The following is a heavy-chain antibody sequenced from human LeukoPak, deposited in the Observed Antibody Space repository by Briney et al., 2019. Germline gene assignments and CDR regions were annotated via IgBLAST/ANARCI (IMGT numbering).Heavy chain of an antibody. D-gene: IGHD1-1*01. J-gene: IGHJ4*02. CDR1: GGSISSGGYY. CDR3: ARGGSTGTTR. Sequence: SQTLSLTCTVSGGSISSGGYYWSWIRQHPGKGLEWIGYIYYSGSTYYNPSLKSRVTISVGTSKNQFSLKLSSVTAADTAVYYCARGGSTGTTRWGQGTLVTVSS. CDR2: IYYSGST. V-gene: IGHV4-31*03.